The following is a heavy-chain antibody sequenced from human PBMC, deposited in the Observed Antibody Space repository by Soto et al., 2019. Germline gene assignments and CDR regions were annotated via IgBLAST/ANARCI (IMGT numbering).Heavy chain of an antibody. Sequence: SVKVSCKASGGTFSSYAISWVRQAPGQGLEWMGGIIPIFGTANYAQKFQGRVTITADESTSTAYMELSSLRSEDTAVYYCVSYGGNSGRVHYYYGMDVWSQGTTVTVSS. CDR2: IIPIFGTA. CDR1: GGTFSSYA. D-gene: IGHD2-21*02. V-gene: IGHV1-69*13. CDR3: VSYGGNSGRVHYYYGMDV. J-gene: IGHJ6*02.